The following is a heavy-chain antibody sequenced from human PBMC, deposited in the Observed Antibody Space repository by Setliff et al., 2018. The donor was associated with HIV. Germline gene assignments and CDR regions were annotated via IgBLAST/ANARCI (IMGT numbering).Heavy chain of an antibody. J-gene: IGHJ3*02. D-gene: IGHD3-10*01. CDR1: GFTFSSYA. CDR2: ISGSGGDT. Sequence: PGGSLRLSCASSGFTFSSYAMTWVRQAPGKGLECVAVISGSGGDTYYADSVKGRFVISRDNSKNTLYLQMNSLRAEDTAVYYCAKARSVYDAFDIWGQGTMVTVSS. CDR3: AKARSVYDAFDI. V-gene: IGHV3-23*01.